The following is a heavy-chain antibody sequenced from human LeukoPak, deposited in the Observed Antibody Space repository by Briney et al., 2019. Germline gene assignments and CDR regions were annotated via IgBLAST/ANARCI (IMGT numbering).Heavy chain of an antibody. Sequence: GGSLRLSCTASGFTFSAYAMMWVRQAPGKGPEWVSAIRGGGTSEFYADSVKGRFRISRDNSKDTLFLQMNSLRAEETAVYYCARDPNGDYIGAFDMWGPGTMVTVSS. V-gene: IGHV3-23*01. CDR2: IRGGGTSE. CDR1: GFTFSAYA. J-gene: IGHJ3*02. CDR3: ARDPNGDYIGAFDM. D-gene: IGHD4-17*01.